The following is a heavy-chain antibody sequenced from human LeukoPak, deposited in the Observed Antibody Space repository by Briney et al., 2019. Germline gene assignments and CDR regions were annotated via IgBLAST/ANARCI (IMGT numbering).Heavy chain of an antibody. J-gene: IGHJ3*02. CDR3: ARGPPGKENAFDI. V-gene: IGHV4-59*01. CDR1: DGSISSYY. D-gene: IGHD1-14*01. Sequence: LPETLSLTCTVSDGSISSYYWICLRQPPGNGLEWIGYIYYSGSTNYNPSLKSRVTISVDTSKNQFSLNLSSVTAADTAVYYCARGPPGKENAFDIWGQGTMVTVSS. CDR2: IYYSGST.